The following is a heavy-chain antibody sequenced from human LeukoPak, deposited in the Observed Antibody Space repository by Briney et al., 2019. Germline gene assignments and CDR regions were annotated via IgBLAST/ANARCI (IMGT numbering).Heavy chain of an antibody. CDR3: ARESYDFWSGYRPEYGMDV. D-gene: IGHD3-3*01. CDR1: GGSISSYY. V-gene: IGHV4-4*07. CDR2: IYTSGST. Sequence: SETLSLTCTVSGGSISSYYRSWIRQPAGKGLEWIGRIYTSGSTNYNPSLKSRVTMSVDTSKNQFSLKLSSVTAADTAVYYCARESYDFWSGYRPEYGMDVWGQGTTVTVSS. J-gene: IGHJ6*02.